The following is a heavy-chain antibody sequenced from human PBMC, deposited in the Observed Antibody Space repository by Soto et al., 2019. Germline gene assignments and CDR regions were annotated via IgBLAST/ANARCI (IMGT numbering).Heavy chain of an antibody. CDR3: ARVRIGVVADTVLVDAFDI. Sequence: ASVKVSCKASGYTFTSYGISWVRQAPGQGLEWMGWISAYNGNTNYAQKLQGRVTMTTDTSTSTAYMELRSLRSDDTAVYYCARVRIGVVADTVLVDAFDIWGQGTMATVSS. CDR2: ISAYNGNT. CDR1: GYTFTSYG. D-gene: IGHD2-15*01. V-gene: IGHV1-18*01. J-gene: IGHJ3*02.